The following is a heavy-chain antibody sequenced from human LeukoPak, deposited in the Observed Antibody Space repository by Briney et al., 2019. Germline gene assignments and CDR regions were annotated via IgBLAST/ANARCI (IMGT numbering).Heavy chain of an antibody. V-gene: IGHV1-18*04. CDR1: GYTFTSYG. CDR2: INTYNDNT. J-gene: IGHJ6*03. Sequence: ASVKVSCKASGYTFTSYGISWVRQAPGQGPEWMGWINTYNDNTNYAQKLQGRVTMTTDTSTSTAYMELRSLRSDDTAVYYCARDTYSSGWYGRYYYYMDVWGKGTTVTVSS. D-gene: IGHD6-19*01. CDR3: ARDTYSSGWYGRYYYYMDV.